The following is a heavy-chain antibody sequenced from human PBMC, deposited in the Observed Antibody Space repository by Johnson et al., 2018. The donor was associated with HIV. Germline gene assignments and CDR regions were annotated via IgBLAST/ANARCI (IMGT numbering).Heavy chain of an antibody. CDR1: GFTFSTYG. J-gene: IGHJ3*02. Sequence: QVQLVESGGGVVQPGGSLRLSCAAFGFTFSTYGIHWVRQAPGKGLEWVAFIRSDGTNKYYADSVKGRFSISRDNSKNTLYLQMNSLRAEDTAVYYCAIIWNHTFDIWGQGTMVTVSS. V-gene: IGHV3-30*02. D-gene: IGHD1-14*01. CDR2: IRSDGTNK. CDR3: AIIWNHTFDI.